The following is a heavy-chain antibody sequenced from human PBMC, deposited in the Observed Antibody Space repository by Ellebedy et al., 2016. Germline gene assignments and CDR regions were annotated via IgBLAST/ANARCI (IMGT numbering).Heavy chain of an antibody. CDR1: GGSISDYY. V-gene: IGHV4-59*08. D-gene: IGHD5-24*01. J-gene: IGHJ4*02. Sequence: SETLSLXCTVSGGSISDYYWSWIRQSPGKGLEWIGYIFYSGSTNYNPSLKSRVTISEDTSKNQFSLKLTSVTAADTAVYYCARGTGWGLQSPGFYFDCWGQGTLVSVSS. CDR3: ARGTGWGLQSPGFYFDC. CDR2: IFYSGST.